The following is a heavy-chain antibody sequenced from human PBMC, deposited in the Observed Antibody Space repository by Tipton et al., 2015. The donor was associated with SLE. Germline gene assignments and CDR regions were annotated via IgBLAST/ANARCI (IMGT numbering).Heavy chain of an antibody. CDR1: GYNFNIYW. CDR2: IYPGDSDT. Sequence: VQLVQSGAEVKKPGESLKISCKASGYNFNIYWIGWVRQMPGKGLEWMGIIYPGDSDTTYSPSFQGQVTISADKSIRTAYLQWSSLEASDTAMYYCARAGVVVVAWGYWGQGTLVTVSS. J-gene: IGHJ4*02. CDR3: ARAGVVVVAWGY. V-gene: IGHV5-51*03. D-gene: IGHD2-15*01.